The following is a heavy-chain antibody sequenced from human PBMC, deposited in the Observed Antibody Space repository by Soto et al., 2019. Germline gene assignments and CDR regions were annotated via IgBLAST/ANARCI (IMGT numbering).Heavy chain of an antibody. V-gene: IGHV1-46*01. Sequence: ASVKVSCKASGYTFTNYFIHWVRQAPGQGLEWMGVINPRDRSTAYARNFQGRITMTRDTSTSTVYMELSSLRSEDTAVYFCGRDINVDPAAAGTDYWGQGTLVTVSS. D-gene: IGHD6-13*01. CDR3: GRDINVDPAAAGTDY. CDR2: INPRDRST. J-gene: IGHJ4*02. CDR1: GYTFTNYF.